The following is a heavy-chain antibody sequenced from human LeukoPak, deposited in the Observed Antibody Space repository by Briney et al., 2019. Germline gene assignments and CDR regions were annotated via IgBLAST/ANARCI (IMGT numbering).Heavy chain of an antibody. V-gene: IGHV3-21*01. CDR3: ATLGVVVVTSYNWFDP. CDR1: GFTFSSYS. CDR2: ISSSSSYI. J-gene: IGHJ5*02. D-gene: IGHD3-22*01. Sequence: GGSLRLSCAASGFTFSSYSMNWVRQAPGKGLEWVSSISSSSSYIYYADSVKGRFTISRDNAKNSLYLQMNSLRAEDTAVYYCATLGVVVVTSYNWFDPWGQGTLVTVSS.